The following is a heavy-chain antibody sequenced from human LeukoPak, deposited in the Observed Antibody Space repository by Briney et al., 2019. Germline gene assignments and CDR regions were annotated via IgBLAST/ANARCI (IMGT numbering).Heavy chain of an antibody. V-gene: IGHV3-30*02. CDR2: IRYDGSNE. Sequence: GGSLRLSCAASGFTFSTYGMHWVRQAPGKGLEWVAFIRYDGSNEYLDSVKGRFTISRDNSKNTLYLQMNSLKPEDTAVYYCANLARPLDYWGQGALVTVSS. CDR1: GFTFSTYG. J-gene: IGHJ4*02. D-gene: IGHD6-6*01. CDR3: ANLARPLDY.